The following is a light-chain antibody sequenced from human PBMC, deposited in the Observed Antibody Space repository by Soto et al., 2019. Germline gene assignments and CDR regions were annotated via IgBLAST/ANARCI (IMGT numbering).Light chain of an antibody. V-gene: IGKV1-5*03. CDR1: QIISSW. CDR2: EAS. J-gene: IGKJ1*01. CDR3: QQSNNYPWT. Sequence: DIQMTQSPSTLSASVGDRVTITCRASQIISSWLAWYQQKPGKAPKLLIYEASNLESGVPSRFSGSGSGTEFTLTISSLQPDDFATYYCQQSNNYPWTFGQGTKVEIK.